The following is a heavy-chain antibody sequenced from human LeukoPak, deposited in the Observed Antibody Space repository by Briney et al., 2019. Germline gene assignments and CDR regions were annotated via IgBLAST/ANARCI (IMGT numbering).Heavy chain of an antibody. CDR1: GYTVTGYY. D-gene: IGHD5-18*01. CDR3: AREQDISMVSALDY. J-gene: IGHJ4*02. CDR2: INPNSGDT. V-gene: IGHV1-2*02. Sequence: ASVKVSCKPSGYTVTGYYMHWVRQAPGLGLEWMGWINPNSGDTNYAQKFQGRVTMTRDTSISTAYMELSRLRSDDTAVYYCAREQDISMVSALDYWGRGTLVTVSS.